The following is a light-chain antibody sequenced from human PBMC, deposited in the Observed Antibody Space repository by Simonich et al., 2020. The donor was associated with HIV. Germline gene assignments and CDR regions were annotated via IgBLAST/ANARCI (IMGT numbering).Light chain of an antibody. CDR1: SSDVVGYDY. CDR3: FSYRSSSTLV. Sequence: QSALTQPASVSGSPGQSITMSCTGTSSDVVGYDYVSWYQQHAGKAPKLMIYDVIKRPSGVSDRFAGSKSGNTASLTISGLQAVDEADYYCFSYRSSSTLVFGGGTKLTVL. CDR2: DVI. V-gene: IGLV2-14*01. J-gene: IGLJ2*01.